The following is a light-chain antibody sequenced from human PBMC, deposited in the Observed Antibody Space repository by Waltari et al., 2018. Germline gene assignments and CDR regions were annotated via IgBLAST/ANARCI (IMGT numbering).Light chain of an antibody. CDR2: KTS. CDR3: QQYSTYSLWA. V-gene: IGKV1-5*03. Sequence: DIQMTQSLSTLSASIGDRVTITCRASQNISRWLAWYQQKPGKAPNLLIYKTSSLQSGVPSRFSGSGSGTEFTLTISSLQPEDFATYYCQQYSTYSLWAFGQGTKVEIK. CDR1: QNISRW. J-gene: IGKJ1*01.